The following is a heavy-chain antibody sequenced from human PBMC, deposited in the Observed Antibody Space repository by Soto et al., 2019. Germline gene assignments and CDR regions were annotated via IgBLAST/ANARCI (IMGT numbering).Heavy chain of an antibody. CDR3: ARAYCSSTSCYRPHHYYYYYGMDV. CDR1: GGSFSGYY. J-gene: IGHJ6*02. D-gene: IGHD2-2*01. Sequence: QVQLQQWGAGLLKPSETLSLTCAVYGGSFSGYYWSWIRQPPGKGLEWSGEINHSGSTNYNPSLKSRVTLSVDTSKNQFSLKQSSVTAADTAVYYCARAYCSSTSCYRPHHYYYYYGMDVWGQGTTVTVSS. CDR2: INHSGST. V-gene: IGHV4-34*01.